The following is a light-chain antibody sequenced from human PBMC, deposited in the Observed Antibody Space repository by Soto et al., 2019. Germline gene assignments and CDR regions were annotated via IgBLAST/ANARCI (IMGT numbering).Light chain of an antibody. J-gene: IGKJ1*01. Sequence: EIELTQSPGTLSLSPGERATLSRRASQSVSSNYLGWYQQKPGQAPRVLIYGASFRATDIPDRFSGSGSGTDFILTISRLEPEDFAVYYCQQYCGTPRTFGQGTKVEMK. CDR3: QQYCGTPRT. V-gene: IGKV3-20*01. CDR1: QSVSSNY. CDR2: GAS.